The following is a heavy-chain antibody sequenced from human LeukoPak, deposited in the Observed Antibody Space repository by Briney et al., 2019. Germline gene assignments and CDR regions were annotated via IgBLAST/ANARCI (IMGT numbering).Heavy chain of an antibody. J-gene: IGHJ4*02. D-gene: IGHD1-20*01. CDR3: VRVKSNNWWGNFDY. CDR1: GYTFTDYG. CDR2: VSANTGNT. Sequence: ASVKVSCKAFGYTFTDYGITWVRQAPGQGLQWLGWVSANTGNTNYAQRFQGRVTVTIGTSTSTAYMELRSLGSDDTAVYYCVRVKSNNWWGNFDYWGQGTLVTVSS. V-gene: IGHV1-18*04.